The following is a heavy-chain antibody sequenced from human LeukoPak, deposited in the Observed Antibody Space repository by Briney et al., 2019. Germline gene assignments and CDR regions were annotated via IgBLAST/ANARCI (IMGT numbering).Heavy chain of an antibody. V-gene: IGHV4-39*02. J-gene: IGHJ4*02. D-gene: IGHD3-16*02. CDR3: ARTYDYVWGSYRSHSFDS. CDR2: LYHTGSA. CDR1: GGSISSSSYY. Sequence: KTSETLSLTCTVSGGSISSSSYYWGWIRQPPGKGLEWIGSLYHTGSAYYNPSLKSRVTISMDVSKNHFSLKLSSVTAADTAVYYCARTYDYVWGSYRSHSFDSWGQGTLVTVSS.